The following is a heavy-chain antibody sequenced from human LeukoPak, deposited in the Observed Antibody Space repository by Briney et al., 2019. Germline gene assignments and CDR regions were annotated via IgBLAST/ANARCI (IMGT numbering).Heavy chain of an antibody. J-gene: IGHJ4*02. CDR3: ARVQHDGYYDSSGYYYKGVDY. Sequence: GASVKVSCKASGGTXSSYAISWVRQAPGQGLEWMGGIIPIFGTANYAQKFQGRVTITADESTSTAYMELSSLRSEDTAVYYCARVQHDGYYDSSGYYYKGVDYWGQGTLVTVSS. CDR2: IIPIFGTA. V-gene: IGHV1-69*13. CDR1: GGTXSSYA. D-gene: IGHD3-22*01.